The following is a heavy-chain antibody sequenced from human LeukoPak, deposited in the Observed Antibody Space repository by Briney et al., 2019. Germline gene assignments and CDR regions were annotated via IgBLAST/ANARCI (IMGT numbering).Heavy chain of an antibody. D-gene: IGHD6-13*01. CDR1: GYTFTDYY. CDR3: ARGSPIATPGKTAHDY. Sequence: GASVKVSCKASGYTFTDYYIHWVRQAPGQGLEWMGWINPNSGGTKYAQKFQDRVTMTRDTPITTAYMELSRLTSDDTAVYYCARGSPIATPGKTAHDYWGQGILATVSS. V-gene: IGHV1-2*02. CDR2: INPNSGGT. J-gene: IGHJ4*02.